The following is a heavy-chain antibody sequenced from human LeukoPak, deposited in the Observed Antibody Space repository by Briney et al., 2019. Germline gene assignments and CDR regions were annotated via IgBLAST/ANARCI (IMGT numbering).Heavy chain of an antibody. CDR3: AKDSISSYYGSGSSMDV. CDR1: GFTVSINS. J-gene: IGHJ6*03. CDR2: IYSGGNT. D-gene: IGHD3-10*01. V-gene: IGHV3-66*02. Sequence: GGSLRLSCTVSGFTVSINSMSWVRQAPGKGLEWVSFIYSGGNTHYSDSVKGRFTISRDNSKNTLYLQMNSLRAEDTAVYYCAKDSISSYYGSGSSMDVWGKGTTVTISS.